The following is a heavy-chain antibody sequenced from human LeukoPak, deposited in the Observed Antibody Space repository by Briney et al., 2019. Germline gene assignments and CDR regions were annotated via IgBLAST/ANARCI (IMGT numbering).Heavy chain of an antibody. CDR2: IYYSGST. CDR3: ARDYFGSGSYYHHYFDY. Sequence: SQTLSLTCTVSGGSISSGDYYWSWIRQPPGKGLEWIGYIYYSGSTYYNPSLKSRVTISVDTSKNQFSLKLNSVTAADTAVYYCARDYFGSGSYYHHYFDYWGQGTLVTVSS. CDR1: GGSISSGDYY. V-gene: IGHV4-30-4*01. D-gene: IGHD3-10*01. J-gene: IGHJ4*02.